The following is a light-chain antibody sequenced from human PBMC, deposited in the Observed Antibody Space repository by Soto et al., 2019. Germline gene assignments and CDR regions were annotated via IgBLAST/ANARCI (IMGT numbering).Light chain of an antibody. CDR3: QQYYTTPQT. J-gene: IGKJ1*01. V-gene: IGKV4-1*01. CDR2: WAS. Sequence: DIVMTQSPDSLAVSLGERATINCKSSQNVLFNSNNYNYLAWYQQKPGQPPKLLISWASTRESGVPDRFSGGGSGTDFTLTISSLQAEDVAIYYCQQYYTTPQTFGQGTKVEIK. CDR1: QNVLFNSNNYNY.